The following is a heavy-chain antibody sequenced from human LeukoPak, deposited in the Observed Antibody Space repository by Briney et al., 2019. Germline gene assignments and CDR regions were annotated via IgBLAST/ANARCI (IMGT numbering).Heavy chain of an antibody. CDR3: ARGSSSTYWSLDY. D-gene: IGHD2-2*01. J-gene: IGHJ4*02. CDR1: GGPFSGYY. CDR2: INHSGTT. Sequence: SETLSLTCAVYGGPFSGYYWSWIRRPPGKGLEWIGEINHSGTTNYSPSLESRLTISGDTSKNQFSLKLSSVTAADTAVYYCARGSSSTYWSLDYWGRGTLVTVSS. V-gene: IGHV4-34*01.